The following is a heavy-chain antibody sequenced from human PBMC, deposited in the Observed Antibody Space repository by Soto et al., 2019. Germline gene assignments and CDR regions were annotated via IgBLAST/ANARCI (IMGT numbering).Heavy chain of an antibody. D-gene: IGHD4-17*01. J-gene: IGHJ4*01. CDR1: GYSFTDYK. Sequence: ASVKVSCKTSGYSFTDYKLHWVRQAPGPGLGWMGWVDPNGGGSNSAQKFQGSVTMTWDTSITTAYLDLTRLTTNDTATYFCATWVDYGDFEGFDFWG. V-gene: IGHV1-2*04. CDR3: ATWVDYGDFEGFDF. CDR2: VDPNGGGS.